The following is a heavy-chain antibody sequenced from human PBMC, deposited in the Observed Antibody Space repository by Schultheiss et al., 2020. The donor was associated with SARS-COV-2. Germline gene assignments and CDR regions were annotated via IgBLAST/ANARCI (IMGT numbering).Heavy chain of an antibody. J-gene: IGHJ4*02. V-gene: IGHV3-23*01. CDR1: GFTFSSYA. CDR2: ISGSGGST. CDR3: ARALRGGVNTPGY. Sequence: GGSLRLSCAASGFTFSSYAMSWVRQAPGKGLEWVSAISGSGGSTYYADSVKGRFTISRDNAKNSLYLQMNSLRAEDTALYHCARALRGGVNTPGYWGQGTLVTVSS. D-gene: IGHD3-16*01.